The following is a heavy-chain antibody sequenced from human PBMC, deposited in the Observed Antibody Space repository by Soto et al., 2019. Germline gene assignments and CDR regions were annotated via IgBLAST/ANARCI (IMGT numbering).Heavy chain of an antibody. CDR3: VRGYRSFDV. CDR2: IPGSADST. Sequence: SGGSLRLSCAASGFIFSSLAMSWVRQAPGKGLEWVSAIPGSADSTYYADSVKGRFTISRDDSKNSLYLEMNSLRIEDTAMYYCVRGYRSFDVWGRGTMVTVSS. D-gene: IGHD5-18*01. CDR1: GFIFSSLA. V-gene: IGHV3-23*01. J-gene: IGHJ3*01.